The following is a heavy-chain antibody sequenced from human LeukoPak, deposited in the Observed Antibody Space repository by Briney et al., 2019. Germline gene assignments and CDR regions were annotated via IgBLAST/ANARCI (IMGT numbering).Heavy chain of an antibody. D-gene: IGHD6-19*01. CDR3: ARHDGSGIEVAGTFDY. J-gene: IGHJ4*02. Sequence: PSETLSLTCTVSGGSISSYYWSWIRQPPGNGLEWIGYIYYSGSTNYNPSLKSRVTISVDTSKNQFSLKLSSVTAADTAVYYCARHDGSGIEVAGTFDYWGQGTLVTVSS. CDR2: IYYSGST. V-gene: IGHV4-59*08. CDR1: GGSISSYY.